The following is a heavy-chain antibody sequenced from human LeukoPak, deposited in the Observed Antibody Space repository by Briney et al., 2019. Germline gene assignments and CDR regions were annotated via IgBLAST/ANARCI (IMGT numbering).Heavy chain of an antibody. J-gene: IGHJ4*02. D-gene: IGHD3-3*01. Sequence: GRSLRLSCAASGFTFSSFGMHWVRQPPGKGLEWASGISGSGGATYYADSVRGRFSISRDNSKNTLYLQVNSLTAEDTAVYYCAKANNFWSGYSNYWGLGTLVTVSS. CDR3: AKANNFWSGYSNY. CDR1: GFTFSSFG. V-gene: IGHV3-23*01. CDR2: ISGSGGAT.